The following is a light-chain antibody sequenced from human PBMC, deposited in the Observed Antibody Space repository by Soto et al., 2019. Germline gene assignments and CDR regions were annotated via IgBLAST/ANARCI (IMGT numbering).Light chain of an antibody. V-gene: IGLV2-14*01. CDR1: SSDFGGYNY. J-gene: IGLJ1*01. CDR2: DVS. Sequence: QSVLTQPASVSGSPGQSITISCTGTSSDFGGYNYVSWYQQHPGKAPKLMIYDVSKRPSGVSDRFSGSKSGNTASLTVSGLQADDEADYYCSSYSGTNYHYVFGTGTKVTVL. CDR3: SSYSGTNYHYV.